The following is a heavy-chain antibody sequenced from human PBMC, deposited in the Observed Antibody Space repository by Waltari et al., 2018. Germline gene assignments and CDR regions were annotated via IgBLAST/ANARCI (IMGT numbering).Heavy chain of an antibody. Sequence: EVQLVESGGGLIQPGGSLRLSCAASGFTVSSNYMSWVRQAPGKGLEWVSVIYSGGSTYYADSVKGRFTISRDNSKNTLYLQMNSLRAEDTAVYYCAINSGEQQLLPVERPIDPLYYGMDVWGQGTTVTVSS. D-gene: IGHD6-13*01. J-gene: IGHJ6*02. V-gene: IGHV3-53*01. CDR3: AINSGEQQLLPVERPIDPLYYGMDV. CDR1: GFTVSSNY. CDR2: IYSGGST.